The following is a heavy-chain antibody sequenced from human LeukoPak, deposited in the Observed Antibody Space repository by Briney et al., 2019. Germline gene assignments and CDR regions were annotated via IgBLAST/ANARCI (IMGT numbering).Heavy chain of an antibody. CDR1: GGSISSYY. CDR2: INTSGDT. Sequence: PSETLSLTCTVSGGSISSYYWSWIRQSAAKGLEWIGRINTSGDTNLNPSLKSRVTISVDTSKKQFSLNLRSVIAADTAIYYCAREPYSKNYLWSRNWYFDLWGRGTLVTVSS. J-gene: IGHJ2*01. CDR3: AREPYSKNYLWSRNWYFDL. D-gene: IGHD2-8*02. V-gene: IGHV4-4*07.